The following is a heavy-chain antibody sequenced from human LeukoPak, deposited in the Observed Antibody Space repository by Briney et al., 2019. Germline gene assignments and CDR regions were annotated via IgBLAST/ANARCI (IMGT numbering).Heavy chain of an antibody. Sequence: GGSLRLSCAASGFTLSSYWMTWVRQAPGKGLEWVANIKQDGSEKYYVDSVKGRFTISRDNAKNSLYLQMNSLGAEDTAVYYCATVRSNYYYYMDVWGKGTTVTVSS. D-gene: IGHD1-14*01. CDR3: ATVRSNYYYYMDV. J-gene: IGHJ6*03. V-gene: IGHV3-7*01. CDR1: GFTLSSYW. CDR2: IKQDGSEK.